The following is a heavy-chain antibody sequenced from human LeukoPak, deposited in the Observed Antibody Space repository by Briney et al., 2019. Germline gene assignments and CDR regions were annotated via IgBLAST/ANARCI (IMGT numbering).Heavy chain of an antibody. CDR3: AREPYSSGFFDFVDFFDF. CDR1: GGSISSYY. V-gene: IGHV4-4*07. J-gene: IGHJ4*02. CDR2: IYSSGST. Sequence: SETLSLTCTVSGGSISSYYWSWIRQPAGKGLEWIGRIYSSGSTTYNPSLKTRVTMSIDTSKNQFSLKLTSVTAADTAVYYCAREPYSSGFFDFVDFFDFWGQGTLVTVSS. D-gene: IGHD6-19*01.